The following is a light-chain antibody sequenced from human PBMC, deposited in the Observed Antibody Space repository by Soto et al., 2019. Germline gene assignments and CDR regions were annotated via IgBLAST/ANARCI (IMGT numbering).Light chain of an antibody. CDR3: QQRSNWPPEIT. Sequence: EIVLTQSPATLSLSPGERATLSCSASQSISIYLAWYQQKPGQAPRLLIYDVFNRATGIPARFSGSGSGTDFTLTISSLEPEDFAVYYCQQRSNWPPEITFGQGTRLENK. CDR1: QSISIY. J-gene: IGKJ5*01. V-gene: IGKV3-11*01. CDR2: DVF.